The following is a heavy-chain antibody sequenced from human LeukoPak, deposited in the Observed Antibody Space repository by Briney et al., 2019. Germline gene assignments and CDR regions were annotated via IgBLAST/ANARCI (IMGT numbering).Heavy chain of an antibody. V-gene: IGHV3-9*01. D-gene: IGHD6-19*01. CDR2: ISWNSGSI. Sequence: GRSLRLSCAASGFTFDDYAMHWVRQAPGKGLEWVSGISWNSGSIGYADSVEGRFTISRDNAKNSLYLQMNSLRAEDTAVYYCARDIAVADWGAFDIWGQGTMVTVSS. J-gene: IGHJ3*02. CDR3: ARDIAVADWGAFDI. CDR1: GFTFDDYA.